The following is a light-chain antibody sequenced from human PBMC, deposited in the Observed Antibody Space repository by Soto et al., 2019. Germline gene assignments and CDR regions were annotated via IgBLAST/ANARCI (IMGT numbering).Light chain of an antibody. CDR1: SSDVGGYKY. V-gene: IGLV2-14*01. J-gene: IGLJ1*01. Sequence: QSVLTQPASVSGSPGQSITISCTGTSSDVGGYKYVSWYQQHPGKAPKLMIYEVSNRPSGVSSRFSGSKSGNTVSLTISGLQAEDEADYYCNSYTSSSTHVFGTGTKVTVL. CDR3: NSYTSSSTHV. CDR2: EVS.